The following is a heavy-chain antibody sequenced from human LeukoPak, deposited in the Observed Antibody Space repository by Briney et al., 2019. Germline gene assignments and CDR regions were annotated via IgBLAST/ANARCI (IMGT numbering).Heavy chain of an antibody. CDR2: ISAYNGNT. CDR3: ARDPRGRPGSGWYLGPYYYYGTDV. D-gene: IGHD6-19*01. Sequence: ASVTVSCKASGYTFTSYGISWVRQAPGQGLEWMGWISAYNGNTNYAQKLQGRVTMTTDTPTSTAYMELRSLRSDDTAVYYCARDPRGRPGSGWYLGPYYYYGTDVWGQGTTVTVSS. J-gene: IGHJ6*02. V-gene: IGHV1-18*01. CDR1: GYTFTSYG.